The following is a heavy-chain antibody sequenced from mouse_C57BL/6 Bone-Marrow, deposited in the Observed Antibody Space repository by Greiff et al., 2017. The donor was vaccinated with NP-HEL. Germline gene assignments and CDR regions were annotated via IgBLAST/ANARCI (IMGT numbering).Heavy chain of an antibody. CDR1: GFTFSSYA. CDR3: ARHYGSSPSYWYFDV. V-gene: IGHV5-4*01. CDR2: ISDGGSYT. J-gene: IGHJ1*03. Sequence: EVQLVESGGGLVKPGGSLKLSCAASGFTFSSYAMSWVRQTPEKRLEWVATISDGGSYTYYPDNVKGRFTFSRDNAKNNLYLQMSHLKSEDTAMYYCARHYGSSPSYWYFDVWGTGTTVTVSS. D-gene: IGHD1-1*01.